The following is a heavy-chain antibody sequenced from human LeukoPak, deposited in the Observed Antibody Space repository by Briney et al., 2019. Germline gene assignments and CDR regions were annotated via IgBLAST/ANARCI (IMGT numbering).Heavy chain of an antibody. Sequence: GGSLRLSCAASGFTFSSYTLTWVRQAPGEGLEWVSSLSSNSDYIYYSDSVKGRFTISRDNSKNTLYLQMNSLRAEDTAVYYCARGTSSGYFQLYFDYWGQGTLVTVSS. CDR2: LSSNSDYI. D-gene: IGHD3-22*01. CDR3: ARGTSSGYFQLYFDY. J-gene: IGHJ4*02. CDR1: GFTFSSYT. V-gene: IGHV3-21*04.